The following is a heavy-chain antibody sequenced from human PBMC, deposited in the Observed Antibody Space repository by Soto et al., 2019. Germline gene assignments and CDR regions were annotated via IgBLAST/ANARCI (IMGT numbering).Heavy chain of an antibody. J-gene: IGHJ4*02. CDR2: ISGIGGST. V-gene: IGHV3-23*01. CDR3: ARGSSGYISSWYYFDY. Sequence: PGGSLRLSCAASGFTFNDYAFSWVLRSPRQGLEWVATISGIGGSTYLADSVKGRLSISRDNSKNTVSLLMNSLRAEDTAVYFCARGSSGYISSWYYFDYWGRGTLVTVSS. CDR1: GFTFNDYA. D-gene: IGHD6-13*01.